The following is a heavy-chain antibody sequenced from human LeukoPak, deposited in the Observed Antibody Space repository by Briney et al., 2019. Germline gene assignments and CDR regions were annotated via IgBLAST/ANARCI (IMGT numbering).Heavy chain of an antibody. V-gene: IGHV3-33*01. J-gene: IGHJ6*03. CDR3: ARDRGLVATNADYYMDV. CDR1: GFTFSSYG. Sequence: GGSLRLSCAASGFTFSSYGMHWVRQAPGKGLEWVAVIWYDGSNKYYADSVKGRFTISRDNSKNTLYLQMNSLRAEDTAVYYCARDRGLVATNADYYMDVWGKGTTVTVSS. D-gene: IGHD5-12*01. CDR2: IWYDGSNK.